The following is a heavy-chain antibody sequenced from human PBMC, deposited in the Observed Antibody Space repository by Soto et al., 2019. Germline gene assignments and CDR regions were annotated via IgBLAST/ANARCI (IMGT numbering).Heavy chain of an antibody. Sequence: GGSLRLSCAASGFTFSSYAMSWVRQAPGKGLEWVSAISGSGGSTYYADSVKARFTIFRDNSKNTLYLQMNSLRAEDTAVYYCAKEVAATLVHDAFDIWGQGTMVTVSS. D-gene: IGHD2-15*01. CDR3: AKEVAATLVHDAFDI. CDR2: ISGSGGST. V-gene: IGHV3-23*01. J-gene: IGHJ3*02. CDR1: GFTFSSYA.